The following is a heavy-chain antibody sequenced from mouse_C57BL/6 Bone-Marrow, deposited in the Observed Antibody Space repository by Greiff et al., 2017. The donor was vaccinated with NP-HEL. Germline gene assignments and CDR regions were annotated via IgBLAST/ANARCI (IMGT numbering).Heavy chain of an antibody. CDR1: GFSLTSYG. Sequence: VMLVESGPGLVQPSQSLSITCTVSGFSLTSYGVHWVRQSPGKGLEWLGVIWSGGSTDYNVAFISRLSISKDNSKSQVFFKMNSLQADDTAIYYCARNSDWTFAYWGQGTLVTVSA. J-gene: IGHJ3*01. V-gene: IGHV2-2*01. CDR2: IWSGGST. D-gene: IGHD4-1*01. CDR3: ARNSDWTFAY.